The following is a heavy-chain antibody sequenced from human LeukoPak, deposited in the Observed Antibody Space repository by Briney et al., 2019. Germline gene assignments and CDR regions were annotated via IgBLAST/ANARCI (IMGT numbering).Heavy chain of an antibody. J-gene: IGHJ3*01. CDR1: GYTFTSYW. CDR2: RNPADSDT. CDR3: ARHVSSSRVAYDV. Sequence: GESLKISCMGSGYTFTSYWIGWVRQMPGKGLEWMGLRNPADSDTRYSPSFQGQVIISVDKSISTAYLEWSSLKASDTAMYYCARHVSSSRVAYDVWGQGTMVTVSS. V-gene: IGHV5-51*01. D-gene: IGHD2-2*01.